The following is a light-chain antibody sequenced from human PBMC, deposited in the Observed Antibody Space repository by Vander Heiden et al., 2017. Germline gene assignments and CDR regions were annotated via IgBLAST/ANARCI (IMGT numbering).Light chain of an antibody. V-gene: IGKV1-33*01. Sequence: DIQMTQSPSSLSASVGDRVTITCQASQGISNYLNWYQQKPGKAPKLLIYDASNLVTGVPSTFSGSGSGTYFTFTIISLQPEDIATYYCQQDDNLPRTFGQGTKKEIK. CDR2: DAS. J-gene: IGKJ2*01. CDR3: QQDDNLPRT. CDR1: QGISNY.